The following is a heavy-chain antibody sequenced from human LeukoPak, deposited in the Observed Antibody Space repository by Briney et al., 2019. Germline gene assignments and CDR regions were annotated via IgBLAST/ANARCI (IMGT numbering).Heavy chain of an antibody. CDR3: ARGPVAHQLLVYYYYGMDV. J-gene: IGHJ6*02. CDR2: INHSGST. D-gene: IGHD2-2*01. CDR1: GGSFSGYY. Sequence: SETLSLTCAVYGGSFSGYYWSWIRQPPGKGLEWIGEINHSGSTNYNPSLKSRVTISVDTSKNQFSLKLSSVTAADTAVYYCARGPVAHQLLVYYYYGMDVWGQGTTVTVSS. V-gene: IGHV4-34*01.